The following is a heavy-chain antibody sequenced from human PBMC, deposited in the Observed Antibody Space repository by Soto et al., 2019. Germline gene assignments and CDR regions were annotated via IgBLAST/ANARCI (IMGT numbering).Heavy chain of an antibody. J-gene: IGHJ6*02. CDR3: ARGQGIAYYYYYGMDV. V-gene: IGHV4-31*03. D-gene: IGHD3-10*01. Sequence: PSETLSLTCTVSGGSISSGGYYWSWIRQHPGKGLEWIGYIYYSGSTYYNPSLKSRVTISVDTSKNQFSLKLSSVTAADTAVYYCARGQGIAYYYYYGMDVWGQGTTVTVSS. CDR2: IYYSGST. CDR1: GGSISSGGYY.